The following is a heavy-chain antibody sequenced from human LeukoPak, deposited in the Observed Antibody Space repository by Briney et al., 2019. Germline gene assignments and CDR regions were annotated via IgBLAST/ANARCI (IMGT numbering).Heavy chain of an antibody. J-gene: IGHJ4*02. V-gene: IGHV3-23*01. CDR1: GFTFSSYG. Sequence: PGGSLRLSCAASGFTFSSYGMSWVRQAPGKGLEWVSAISGSGGSTYYADSVKGRFTISRDNSKNTLYLQMNSLRAEDTAVYYCARDIREDNEVVPAAILSGWGQGTLVTVSS. CDR2: ISGSGGST. D-gene: IGHD2-2*01. CDR3: ARDIREDNEVVPAAILSG.